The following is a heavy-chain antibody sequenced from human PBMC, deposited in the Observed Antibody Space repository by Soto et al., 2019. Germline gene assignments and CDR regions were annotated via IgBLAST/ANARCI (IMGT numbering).Heavy chain of an antibody. D-gene: IGHD2-8*01. CDR1: GFTFSSYT. Sequence: QVQLVESGGGVVQPGRSLRLSCAASGFTFSSYTMHWVRQAPGKGLEWVAVTSYDETNKFYADSVKGRFTISRDNFKNTLYLQMNSLRAEDTGVYYCANTGSLTQIWFDPWGPGTLVTVSS. CDR2: TSYDETNK. V-gene: IGHV3-30*18. CDR3: ANTGSLTQIWFDP. J-gene: IGHJ5*02.